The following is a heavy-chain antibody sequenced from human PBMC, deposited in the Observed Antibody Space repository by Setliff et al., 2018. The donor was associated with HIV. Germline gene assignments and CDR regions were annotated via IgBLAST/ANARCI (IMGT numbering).Heavy chain of an antibody. CDR3: ATYADRESNRFDP. J-gene: IGHJ5*02. CDR1: GGSFSGYY. D-gene: IGHD3-10*01. Sequence: LSLTCAVYGGSFSGYYWSWIRQPPGKGLEWIGSIYYSGSTYYNPSLKSRVTISVDTSKNQFSLKLSSVTAADTAVYYCATYADRESNRFDPWGQGILVTVSS. V-gene: IGHV4-34*01. CDR2: IYYSGST.